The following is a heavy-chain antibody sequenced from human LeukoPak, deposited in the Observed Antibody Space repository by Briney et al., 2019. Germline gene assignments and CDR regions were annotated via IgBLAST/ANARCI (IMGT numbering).Heavy chain of an antibody. D-gene: IGHD6-19*01. Sequence: KHGESLKISCKGSGYSFTSYWIAWVRQKPGKGLEWMGIINPADSDIRYSPSFEGQVTISVDKSISTAYLQWSSLKASDTAMYYCARHDIAVAGTEGAFDIWGPGTMVTVSS. V-gene: IGHV5-51*01. CDR2: INPADSDI. CDR1: GYSFTSYW. CDR3: ARHDIAVAGTEGAFDI. J-gene: IGHJ3*02.